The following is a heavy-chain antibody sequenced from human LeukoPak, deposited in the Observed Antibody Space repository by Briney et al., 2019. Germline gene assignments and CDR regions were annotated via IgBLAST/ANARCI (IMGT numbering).Heavy chain of an antibody. CDR2: IYHSGST. CDR3: ARDYCSSTGCYSFVFDY. V-gene: IGHV4-38-2*02. D-gene: IGHD2-2*01. Sequence: SETLSLICVVSDYSISSGYYCGWIRQPPGKGLEWIGSIYHSGSTYYNPSLRSRVTISVDTSKNQFSLKLRSVTAADTAVYYCARDYCSSTGCYSFVFDYWGQGTLVTVSA. J-gene: IGHJ4*02. CDR1: DYSISSGYY.